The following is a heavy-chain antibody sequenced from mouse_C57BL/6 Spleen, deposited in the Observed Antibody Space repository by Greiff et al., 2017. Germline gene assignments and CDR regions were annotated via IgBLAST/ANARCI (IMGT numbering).Heavy chain of an antibody. Sequence: VQLQQSGAEPVRPGASVTLSCKASGYTFTDYEMHWVKQTPVHGLEWIGALDPETGGTAYNQKFKGKAILTADKSSSTAYMELRSLTSEDSAVYYCTRLTTGDFDVWGTGTTVTVSS. D-gene: IGHD1-1*01. J-gene: IGHJ1*03. CDR3: TRLTTGDFDV. V-gene: IGHV1-15*01. CDR2: LDPETGGT. CDR1: GYTFTDYE.